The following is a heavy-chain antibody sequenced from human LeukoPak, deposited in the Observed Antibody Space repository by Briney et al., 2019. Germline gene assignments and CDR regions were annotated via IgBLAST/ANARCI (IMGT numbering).Heavy chain of an antibody. Sequence: GASVKVSCKASGYTFTSYGSSWVRQAPGQGLEWMGWTSAYNGNTNYAQKLQGRGTMTTDTSTSTAYMELRSLRSDDTAVYYCARALQGNYDSSGYYPSVDYWGQGTLVTVSS. D-gene: IGHD3-22*01. V-gene: IGHV1-18*01. CDR2: TSAYNGNT. CDR1: GYTFTSYG. J-gene: IGHJ4*02. CDR3: ARALQGNYDSSGYYPSVDY.